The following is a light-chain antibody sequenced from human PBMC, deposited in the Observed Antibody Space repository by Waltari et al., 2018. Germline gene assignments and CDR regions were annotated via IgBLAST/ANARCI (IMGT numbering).Light chain of an antibody. CDR1: QSVSSS. V-gene: IGKV3D-15*01. Sequence: EIVMTKSPATLSLSPGERATLSCRASQSVSSSLVWYQQKPGQAPRLLIYGASIRATGIPDRFSGSGSGTEFTLTISSLEPEDVAFYYCQQNSNWPLTFGGGTKVEIK. J-gene: IGKJ4*01. CDR3: QQNSNWPLT. CDR2: GAS.